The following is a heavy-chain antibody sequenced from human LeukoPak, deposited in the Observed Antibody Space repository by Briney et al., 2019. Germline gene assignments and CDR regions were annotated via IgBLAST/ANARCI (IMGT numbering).Heavy chain of an antibody. D-gene: IGHD3-22*01. CDR1: GGSISSGGYY. CDR2: IYYSGST. CDR3: ARDLAYYDSSGYFDY. Sequence: PSQTLSLTCTVSGGSISSGGYYWRWIRQHPGKGLEWIGYIYYSGSTYYNPSLKSRVTISVDTSKNQFSLKLSSVTAADTAVYYCARDLAYYDSSGYFDYWGQGTLVTVSS. J-gene: IGHJ4*02. V-gene: IGHV4-31*03.